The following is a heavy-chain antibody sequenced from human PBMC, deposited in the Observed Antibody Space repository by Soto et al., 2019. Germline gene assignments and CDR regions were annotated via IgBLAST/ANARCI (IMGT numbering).Heavy chain of an antibody. Sequence: SVKVSCKASGGTFSSYAISWVRQAPGQGLEWMGGIISIFGTANYAQKFQGRVTITADESTSTAYMELSSLRSEDTAVYYCARDKGSYYDILTGYYNWFDPWGQGTLVTVSS. CDR3: ARDKGSYYDILTGYYNWFDP. D-gene: IGHD3-9*01. J-gene: IGHJ5*02. CDR1: GGTFSSYA. CDR2: IISIFGTA. V-gene: IGHV1-69*13.